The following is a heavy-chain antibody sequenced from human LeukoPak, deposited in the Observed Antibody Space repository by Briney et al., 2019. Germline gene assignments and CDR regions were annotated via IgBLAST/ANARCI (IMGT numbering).Heavy chain of an antibody. D-gene: IGHD2-15*01. J-gene: IGHJ4*02. CDR2: INGDDTVT. V-gene: IGHV3-74*01. Sequence: GGSLRLSCAASGFTFSSYWMHWVRQAPGKGLMWVSRINGDDTVTTYADSVKGRFTISRDNAKNTLCLQMNSLRAEDTAVYYCARDLGSGGSCYRNWGQGTLVTVSS. CDR1: GFTFSSYW. CDR3: ARDLGSGGSCYRN.